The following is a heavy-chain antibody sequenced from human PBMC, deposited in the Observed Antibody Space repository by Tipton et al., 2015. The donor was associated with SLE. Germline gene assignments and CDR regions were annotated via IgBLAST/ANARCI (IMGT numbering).Heavy chain of an antibody. CDR3: ARRETSGGYIDS. CDR2: IYPGDSDT. D-gene: IGHD3-10*01. V-gene: IGHV5-51*03. CDR1: GDSFTTIW. J-gene: IGHJ4*02. Sequence: QLVQSGAEVKKPGESLKISCKASGDSFTTIWIAWVRQMPGKGLEWIGMIYPGDSDTRYSPSFQGQVTISADMSTNMAFLQWSSLKASDTAMYYCARRETSGGYIDSWGQGTLVTVSS.